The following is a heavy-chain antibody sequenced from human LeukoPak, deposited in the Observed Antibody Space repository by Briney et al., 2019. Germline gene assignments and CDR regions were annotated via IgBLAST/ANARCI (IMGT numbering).Heavy chain of an antibody. V-gene: IGHV3-7*01. D-gene: IGHD1-26*01. CDR1: RFTFSSYS. Sequence: GGSLRLSCAASRFTFSSYSMHWVRQAPGKGLEWVANIKQDGSEIYYVGSVRGRFTISRDNAKNSLYLQMNSLRAEDTAVYYCARPSLNTGSYFDYWGQGILVSVSS. CDR2: IKQDGSEI. J-gene: IGHJ4*02. CDR3: ARPSLNTGSYFDY.